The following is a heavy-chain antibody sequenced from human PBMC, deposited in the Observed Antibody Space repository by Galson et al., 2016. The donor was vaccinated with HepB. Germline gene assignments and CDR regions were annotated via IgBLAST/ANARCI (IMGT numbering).Heavy chain of an antibody. V-gene: IGHV2-70*04. Sequence: PALVTPTQTLTLTCHFSGFSLSTRGMRVSWIRQPPGKAPEWLARIDWDDDKFYSTSLKTRLTISKGTSENQVILTMTNMDPVDTATYYCARTPNCDGACHSGSFDGWGRGTLVTVSS. J-gene: IGHJ2*01. CDR2: IDWDDDK. D-gene: IGHD2-21*02. CDR1: GFSLSTRGMR. CDR3: ARTPNCDGACHSGSFDG.